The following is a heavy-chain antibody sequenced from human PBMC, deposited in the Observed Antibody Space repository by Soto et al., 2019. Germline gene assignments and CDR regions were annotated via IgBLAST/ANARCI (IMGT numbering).Heavy chain of an antibody. CDR2: ISAYNGNT. CDR3: ARAAVPAANPYYFDY. V-gene: IGHV1-18*01. CDR1: CYSLTIYG. J-gene: IGHJ4*02. Sequence: ASVKVSCKASCYSLTIYGGSWGRQNKGQGLEWMGWISAYNGNTNYAQKLQGRVTMTTDTSTSTAYMELRSLRSDDTAVYYCARAAVPAANPYYFDYWGQGTLVTVSS. D-gene: IGHD2-2*01.